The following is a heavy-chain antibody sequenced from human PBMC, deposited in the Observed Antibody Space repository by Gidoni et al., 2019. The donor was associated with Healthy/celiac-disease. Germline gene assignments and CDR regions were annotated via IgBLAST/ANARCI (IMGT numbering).Heavy chain of an antibody. CDR2: IAYDGSNK. CDR1: GFTFSRSA. Sequence: QVQLVESGGGVVQPGRSLRLSCAASGFTFSRSAMHWVRQAPGKGLEWVAVIAYDGSNKYYADSVKGRFTISRDNSKNTLYLQMNSLRAEDTAVYYCARRYYYDSSGYWNFDYWGQGTLVTVSS. CDR3: ARRYYYDSSGYWNFDY. J-gene: IGHJ4*02. V-gene: IGHV3-30-3*01. D-gene: IGHD3-22*01.